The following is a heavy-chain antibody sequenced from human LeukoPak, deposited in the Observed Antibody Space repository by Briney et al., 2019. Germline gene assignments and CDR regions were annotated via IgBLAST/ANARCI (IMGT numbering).Heavy chain of an antibody. CDR2: INHSGSA. CDR1: GGSFSGYY. V-gene: IGHV4-34*01. Sequence: SETLSLTCAVYGGSFSGYYWSWIRQPPGKGLEWIGEINHSGSANYYPSLKSRVTMSVDTSKNQFSLNLSSVTAADTAVYYCARDLSGGDYDRYPNPSDYWGQGTLVTVSS. J-gene: IGHJ4*02. D-gene: IGHD4-17*01. CDR3: ARDLSGGDYDRYPNPSDY.